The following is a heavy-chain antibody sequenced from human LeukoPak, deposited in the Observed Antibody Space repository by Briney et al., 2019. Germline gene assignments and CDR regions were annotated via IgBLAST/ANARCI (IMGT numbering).Heavy chain of an antibody. CDR1: GFTVSGNH. CDR3: ARTFDN. V-gene: IGHV3-53*01. Sequence: PGGSLRLSCAASGFTVSGNHMSWVRQAPGKGLEWVSLIYSGGSTYYADSVKGRFTISRDNPKNSLYLQMNSLRAEDTAIYYCARTFDNWGQGTLVTVSS. CDR2: IYSGGST. J-gene: IGHJ4*02.